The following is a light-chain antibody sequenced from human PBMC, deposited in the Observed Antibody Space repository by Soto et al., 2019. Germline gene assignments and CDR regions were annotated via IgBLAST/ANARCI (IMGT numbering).Light chain of an antibody. CDR3: QQFGSPFT. Sequence: EIVLTQYPGTLSLSPGERATLSCRASQSVDSSYLAWYQQKPGQAPRLLIYGASSRATGIPDRFSGSGSGTDFTLTISRLEPEDFAVYYCQQFGSPFTFGPGTKVDIK. V-gene: IGKV3-20*01. J-gene: IGKJ3*01. CDR1: QSVDSSY. CDR2: GAS.